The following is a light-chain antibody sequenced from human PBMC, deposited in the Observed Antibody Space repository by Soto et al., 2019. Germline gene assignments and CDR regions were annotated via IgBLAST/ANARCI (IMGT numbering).Light chain of an antibody. Sequence: EIVLTQSPGTLSLSPAERATLSCRASQSVSSSYLAWYQQKPGQAPRLLIYGASSRATGIPDRFSGSGSGTDFTLTISTLEPEDFAVYYCQQYGTSPCTFGQGTKVDIK. V-gene: IGKV3-20*01. J-gene: IGKJ1*01. CDR3: QQYGTSPCT. CDR1: QSVSSSY. CDR2: GAS.